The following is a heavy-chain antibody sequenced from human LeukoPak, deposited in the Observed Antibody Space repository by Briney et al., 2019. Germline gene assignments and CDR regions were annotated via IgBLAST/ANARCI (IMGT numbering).Heavy chain of an antibody. Sequence: GGSLRLSCAASGFTFSSYSMNWVRQAPGKGLEWVSYISSSSSTIYYADSVKGRFTISRDNAKNSLYLQMDSLRAEDTAVYYCARVLHKRNYDSSTYYGYWGQGTLVTVSS. J-gene: IGHJ4*02. CDR1: GFTFSSYS. CDR2: ISSSSSTI. CDR3: ARVLHKRNYDSSTYYGY. D-gene: IGHD3-22*01. V-gene: IGHV3-48*01.